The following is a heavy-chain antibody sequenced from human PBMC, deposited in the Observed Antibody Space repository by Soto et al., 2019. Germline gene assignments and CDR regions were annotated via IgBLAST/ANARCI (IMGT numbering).Heavy chain of an antibody. J-gene: IGHJ1*01. Sequence: QPGGSLRLSCAASGFTVSSNYMSWVRQAPGKGLEWVSVTYSGGSTYYADSVKGRFTISRDNSKNTLYLQMNSLRAEDTAVYYCARDRVESGYPEYFQHWGQATLVTVSS. CDR1: GFTVSSNY. CDR3: ARDRVESGYPEYFQH. V-gene: IGHV3-53*01. CDR2: TYSGGST. D-gene: IGHD3-22*01.